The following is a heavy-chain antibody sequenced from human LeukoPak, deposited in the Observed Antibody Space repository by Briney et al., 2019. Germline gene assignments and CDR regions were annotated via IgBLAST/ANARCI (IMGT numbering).Heavy chain of an antibody. J-gene: IGHJ4*02. D-gene: IGHD4-17*01. Sequence: GGSLRLSCAASGFTFSSYGMHFVRQAPGKGLEGGAFIRYDGSNKYYADSVKGRFTISRDNSKNTPYPQMHNLRAEDTAVYYCAKDRGLLKYYGDYTYYFDYWGQRTLVTVSP. CDR1: GFTFSSYG. CDR3: AKDRGLLKYYGDYTYYFDY. CDR2: IRYDGSNK. V-gene: IGHV3-30*02.